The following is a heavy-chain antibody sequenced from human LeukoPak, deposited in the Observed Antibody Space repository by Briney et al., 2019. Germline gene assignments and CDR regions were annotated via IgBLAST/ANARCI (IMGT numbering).Heavy chain of an antibody. CDR3: ARDKASPRWFFDL. Sequence: GGSLRLSCAASGFTFSDYSMNWVRKAPGKGLEWVSYISDSSDTIYYADSVKGRFTISRDNAKNSLYLQMNSLRAEDTAVYYCARDKASPRWFFDLWGRGTLVTVSS. J-gene: IGHJ2*01. CDR2: ISDSSDTI. V-gene: IGHV3-48*01. CDR1: GFTFSDYS.